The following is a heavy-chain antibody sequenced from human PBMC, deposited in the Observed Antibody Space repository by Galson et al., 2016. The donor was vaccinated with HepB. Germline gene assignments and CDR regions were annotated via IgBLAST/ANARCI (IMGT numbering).Heavy chain of an antibody. J-gene: IGHJ4*02. D-gene: IGHD2-21*01. Sequence: SLRLSCAASGFNFGDYYMSWIRQAPGKGLEWLTYISSSGSTIHYADSVKGRFTISRDNAKNSLYLQMSSLRAEDTAVYYCAKDGRWVSVPLGYWSQGTLATVSS. CDR3: AKDGRWVSVPLGY. CDR1: GFNFGDYY. CDR2: ISSSGSTI. V-gene: IGHV3-11*04.